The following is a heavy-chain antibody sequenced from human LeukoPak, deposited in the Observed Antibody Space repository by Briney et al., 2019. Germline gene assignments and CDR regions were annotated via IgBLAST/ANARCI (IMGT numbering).Heavy chain of an antibody. CDR2: ISRNGDST. CDR3: ARDSGGDAYNDYFDS. Sequence: GGSLRLSCAASGFSFNTYAMHWVRQAPGKGLEYDSAISRNGDSTYYANSVKGRFTISRDNSKKTLFLQMGSLRAEDMAVYYCARDSGGDAYNDYFDSWGQGTLVTVSS. CDR1: GFSFNTYA. J-gene: IGHJ4*02. D-gene: IGHD5-24*01. V-gene: IGHV3-64*01.